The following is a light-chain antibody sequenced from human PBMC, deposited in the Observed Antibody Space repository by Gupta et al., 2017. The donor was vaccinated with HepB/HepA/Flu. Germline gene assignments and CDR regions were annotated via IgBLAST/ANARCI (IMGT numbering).Light chain of an antibody. CDR2: DVN. J-gene: IGLJ2*01. V-gene: IGLV2-14*03. CDR1: SSDVGGYNS. CDR3: SSFTSTTTNLVV. Sequence: QSALTQPASVSGSPGQSITISCTGTSSDVGGYNSVAWYQQYSGKAPKLLIYDVNVRPSGISTRFSGSKSGNSASLTISGLQTEDEADYFCSSFTSTTTNLVVFGGGTKLTVL.